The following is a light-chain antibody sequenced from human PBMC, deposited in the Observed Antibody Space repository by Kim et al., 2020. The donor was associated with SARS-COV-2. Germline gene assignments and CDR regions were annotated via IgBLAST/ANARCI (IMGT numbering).Light chain of an antibody. Sequence: VSPRGSAALSCRASQTVSSDLAWYQQKPCQAPRLLIYGASPRATGIPARFSGSGSGTEFSLTISSLQSEDFAVYCCQQYNKWPPWTFGQGTKLEI. CDR1: QTVSSD. V-gene: IGKV3-15*01. J-gene: IGKJ1*01. CDR2: GAS. CDR3: QQYNKWPPWT.